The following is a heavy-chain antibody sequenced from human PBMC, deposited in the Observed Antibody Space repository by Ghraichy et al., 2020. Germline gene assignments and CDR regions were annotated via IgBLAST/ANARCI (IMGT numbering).Heavy chain of an antibody. CDR2: IKPDGSEK. D-gene: IGHD3-22*01. CDR3: ASGDYYDSSGYYHDACDV. CDR1: GFTFSAHW. V-gene: IGHV3-7*03. J-gene: IGHJ3*01. Sequence: GGSLRLSCAAAGFTFSAHWMSWVRQAPGKGLEWVANIKPDGSEKFSVDSVKGRFTISRDNAKNSLFLQMNSLRADDTAVYYCASGDYYDSSGYYHDACDVWGKGTMVTVSP.